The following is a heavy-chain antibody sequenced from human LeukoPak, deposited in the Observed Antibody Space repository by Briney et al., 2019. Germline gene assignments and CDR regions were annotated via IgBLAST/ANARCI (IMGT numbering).Heavy chain of an antibody. CDR3: ARDRAAYDSGSYGY. Sequence: PGGSLRLSCAASGFTFSSYSMNWVRQAPGKGLEWVSSISSSSSYIYYADSVKGRFTISRDNAKNSLYLQMNSLRAEDTAVYYCARDRAAYDSGSYGYWGQGTLVTVSS. V-gene: IGHV3-21*01. D-gene: IGHD1-26*01. CDR1: GFTFSSYS. CDR2: ISSSSSYI. J-gene: IGHJ4*02.